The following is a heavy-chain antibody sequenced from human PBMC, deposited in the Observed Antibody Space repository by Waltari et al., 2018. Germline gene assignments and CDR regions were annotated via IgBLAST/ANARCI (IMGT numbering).Heavy chain of an antibody. CDR2: SNPNSGGT. V-gene: IGHV1-2*02. Sequence: QVQLVQSGAEVKKPGASVKVSCKASGYTFTGYYMHWVRQAPGQGLEWMGWSNPNSGGTNVAHKFHGRVTMTRDTSIRPAYMVLSRLRSDDTGVYYCDRSVVVVVANAFGYWGQGTLVTVSS. J-gene: IGHJ4*02. CDR3: DRSVVVVVANAFGY. CDR1: GYTFTGYY. D-gene: IGHD2-15*01.